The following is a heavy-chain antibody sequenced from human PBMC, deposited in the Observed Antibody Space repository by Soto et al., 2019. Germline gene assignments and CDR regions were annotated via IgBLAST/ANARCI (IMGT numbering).Heavy chain of an antibody. J-gene: IGHJ6*02. V-gene: IGHV3-66*04. CDR2: IYSGGST. D-gene: IGHD6-19*01. Sequence: EVQLVESGGGLVQPGGSLRLSCVVSGFTVSSNYMSWVRQAPGKGLEWVSVIYSGGSTYYADSVKGRFTISRDNSKNTVYLQVNSLRAEAPAVYHCARPDSVGWHYYGMDVWGQGTTVTVPS. CDR3: ARPDSVGWHYYGMDV. CDR1: GFTVSSNY.